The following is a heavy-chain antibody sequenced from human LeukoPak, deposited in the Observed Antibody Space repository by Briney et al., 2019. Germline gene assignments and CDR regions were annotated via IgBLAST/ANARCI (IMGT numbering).Heavy chain of an antibody. CDR2: INPNSGGT. CDR3: ARVGGEGYCSSTSCYDY. J-gene: IGHJ4*02. CDR1: GYTLTGYY. D-gene: IGHD2-2*01. V-gene: IGHV1-2*02. Sequence: ASVKVSCKASGYTLTGYYMHWVRQAPGQGLEWMGWINPNSGGTNYAQKFQGRVTMTRDTSTSIAYMELSRLRSDDTAVYYCARVGGEGYCSSTSCYDYWGQGTLVTVSS.